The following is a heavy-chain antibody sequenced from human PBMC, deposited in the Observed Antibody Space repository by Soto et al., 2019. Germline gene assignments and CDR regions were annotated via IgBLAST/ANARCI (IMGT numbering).Heavy chain of an antibody. CDR3: ARLGLDLRYFAWSNWFDS. V-gene: IGHV5-51*01. CDR2: IYPGDSDT. D-gene: IGHD3-9*01. Sequence: GESLKISCKGSGYSFTSYWIGWVRQMPGKGLEWMGIIYPGDSDTRYSPSFQGQVTISADKSISTAYLQWSSLKASDTAMYYFARLGLDLRYFAWSNWFDSWGQGTLVTGSS. J-gene: IGHJ5*01. CDR1: GYSFTSYW.